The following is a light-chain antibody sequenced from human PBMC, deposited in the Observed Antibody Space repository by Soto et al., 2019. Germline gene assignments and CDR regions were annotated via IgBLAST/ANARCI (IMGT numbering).Light chain of an antibody. CDR3: HQTYDTLWT. CDR2: GAT. V-gene: IGKV1-39*01. Sequence: DIPLTQFPSFLSASVGDRVTITCRASQTVTRYLHWFQQKPGKAPKLVIFGATNLQTGVSSRFTGSGSGTDFTLTISGLQPEDFATYYCHQTYDTLWTFVQGTKV. J-gene: IGKJ1*01. CDR1: QTVTRY.